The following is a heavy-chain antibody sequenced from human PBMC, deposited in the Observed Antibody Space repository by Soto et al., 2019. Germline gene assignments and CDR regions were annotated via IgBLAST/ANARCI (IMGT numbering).Heavy chain of an antibody. CDR3: ARGLRQQLVLGWFDP. CDR1: GGSFSGYY. Sequence: SETLSLTCAVYGGSFSGYYWSWIRQPPGKGLEWIGEINHSGSTNYNPSLKSRVTISVDTSKNQFSLKLSSVTAADTAVYYCARGLRQQLVLGWFDPWGQGTLVTVSS. D-gene: IGHD6-13*01. J-gene: IGHJ5*02. CDR2: INHSGST. V-gene: IGHV4-34*01.